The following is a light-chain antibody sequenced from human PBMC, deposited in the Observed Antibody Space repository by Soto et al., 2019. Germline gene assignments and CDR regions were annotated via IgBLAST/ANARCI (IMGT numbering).Light chain of an antibody. CDR2: GAS. V-gene: IGKV1-39*01. CDR3: QQSYSTLSWT. Sequence: DIQMTPSPSSLSSSFGDRGPLTFPASQNIGSYLNWYQQKPGTAPRLLIYGASSLQSGAPSRFSGSASGTDFTLIINSLQPEDFATYYCQQSYSTLSWTFGQGTKVDIK. J-gene: IGKJ1*01. CDR1: QNIGSY.